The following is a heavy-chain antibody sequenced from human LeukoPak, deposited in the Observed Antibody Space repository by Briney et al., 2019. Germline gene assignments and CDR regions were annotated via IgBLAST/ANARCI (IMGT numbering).Heavy chain of an antibody. CDR2: TGSDGRIT. D-gene: IGHD1-26*01. Sequence: GGSLRLSCAASGFTFNDYWMHWVRQAPGKGLVWVSVTGSDGRITNYADSVKGRFTISRDNAKNTLYLQLNSLRAEDTAVYYCGRPIVGTSSAAFDIWGQGTMVTVSS. V-gene: IGHV3-74*01. J-gene: IGHJ3*02. CDR3: GRPIVGTSSAAFDI. CDR1: GFTFNDYW.